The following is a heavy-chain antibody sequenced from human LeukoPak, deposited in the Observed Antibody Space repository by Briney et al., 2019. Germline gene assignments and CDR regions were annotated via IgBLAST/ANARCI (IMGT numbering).Heavy chain of an antibody. CDR2: IIPIFGTA. V-gene: IGHV1-69*06. J-gene: IGHJ5*02. CDR1: GGTFSSYA. Sequence: GASVKVSCKASGGTFSSYAISWVRQAPGQGLEWMGGIIPIFGTASYAQKFQGRVTITADKSTSTAYMELSSLRSEDTAVYYCARDPHDQAYCSSTSCYTNWFDPWGQGTLVTVSS. D-gene: IGHD2-2*02. CDR3: ARDPHDQAYCSSTSCYTNWFDP.